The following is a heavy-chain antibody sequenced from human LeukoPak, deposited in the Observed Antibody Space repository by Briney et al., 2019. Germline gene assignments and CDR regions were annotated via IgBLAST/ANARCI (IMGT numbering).Heavy chain of an antibody. CDR3: ARDPGGNGGYFDH. CDR1: GFTFSISA. Sequence: GGSLRLSCAASGFTFSISAMTWVRQAPGKGLEWVAGISYDGDNKYYADSVKGRFTISRDNSDNTLDLQMNSLRAEDTAIYYCARDPGGNGGYFDHWGQGTLVTVSS. D-gene: IGHD4-23*01. J-gene: IGHJ4*02. V-gene: IGHV3-30-3*01. CDR2: ISYDGDNK.